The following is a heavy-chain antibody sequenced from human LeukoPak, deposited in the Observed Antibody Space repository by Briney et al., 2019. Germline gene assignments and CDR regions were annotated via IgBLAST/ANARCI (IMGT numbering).Heavy chain of an antibody. Sequence: SETLSLTCAVYGGSFSGYYWSWIRQPPGKGLEWIGEISHGGSTNYNPSLKSRVTMSLDTSEDQFSLKLSSVTAADTAVYYCARDPRSYTGYDETFDYWGQGTLVTVSS. CDR1: GGSFSGYY. V-gene: IGHV4-34*01. J-gene: IGHJ4*02. CDR2: ISHGGST. CDR3: ARDPRSYTGYDETFDY. D-gene: IGHD5-12*01.